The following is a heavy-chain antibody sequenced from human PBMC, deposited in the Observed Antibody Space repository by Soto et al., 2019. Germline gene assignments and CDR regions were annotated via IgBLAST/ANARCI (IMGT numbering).Heavy chain of an antibody. Sequence: SETLSLTCTVSGGSISSYYWSWIRQPPGKGLEWIGYIYYSGSTNYNPSLKSRVTISVDTSKNQFSLKLSSVTAADTAVYYCARTYYYGSGSYSSWFDPWGQGTLVTVS. CDR3: ARTYYYGSGSYSSWFDP. CDR2: IYYSGST. V-gene: IGHV4-59*01. D-gene: IGHD3-10*01. CDR1: GGSISSYY. J-gene: IGHJ5*02.